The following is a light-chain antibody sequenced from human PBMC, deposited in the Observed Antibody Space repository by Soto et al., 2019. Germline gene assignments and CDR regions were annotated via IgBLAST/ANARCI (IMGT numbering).Light chain of an antibody. CDR3: QHYNSYWYT. CDR1: QSISSW. V-gene: IGKV1-5*01. J-gene: IGKJ2*01. CDR2: DAS. Sequence: DIQMTQSPSTLSAYVGDRVTITCRASQSISSWLAWYQQRPGKAPKLLIYDASNLESGVPSKFSGSGSGTEFTLTISSLQPDDFATYYCQHYNSYWYTFGQGTKLEI.